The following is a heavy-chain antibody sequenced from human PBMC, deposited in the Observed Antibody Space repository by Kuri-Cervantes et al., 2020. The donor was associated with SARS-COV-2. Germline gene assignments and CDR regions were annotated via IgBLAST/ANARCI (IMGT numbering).Heavy chain of an antibody. J-gene: IGHJ3*02. CDR1: GFTFSSYS. CDR3: ARAYYDFWSGYYRDAFDI. CDR2: ISSSSSYI. V-gene: IGHV3-21*01. Sequence: GGSLRLSCAASGFTFSSYSMNWVRQAPGKGLEWVSSISSSSSYIYYADSVKGRFTISRDNAKNSLYLQMNSLRAEDTAVYYCARAYYDFWSGYYRDAFDIWGQGTMVTVSS. D-gene: IGHD3-3*01.